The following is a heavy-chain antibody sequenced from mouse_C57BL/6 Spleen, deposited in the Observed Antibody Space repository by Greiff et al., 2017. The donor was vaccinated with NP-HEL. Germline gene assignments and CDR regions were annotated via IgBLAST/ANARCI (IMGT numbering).Heavy chain of an antibody. CDR1: GYTFTSYW. CDR3: ARGGPLENYFDY. Sequence: QVQLQQPGAELVKPGASVKLSCKASGYTFTSYWMHWVKQRPGQGLEWIGMIHPNSGSTNYNEKFKSKATLTVDKSSSTAYMQPSSLTSEDSAVYYCARGGPLENYFDYWGQGTTLTVSS. CDR2: IHPNSGST. V-gene: IGHV1-64*01. J-gene: IGHJ2*01.